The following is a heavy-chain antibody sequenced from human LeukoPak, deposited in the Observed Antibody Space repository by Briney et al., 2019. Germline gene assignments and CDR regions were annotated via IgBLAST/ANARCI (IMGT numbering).Heavy chain of an antibody. CDR3: AKDGTDILTGDDY. J-gene: IGHJ4*02. CDR1: GFTFSSYA. Sequence: GGSLRLSCAASGFTFSSYAMSWVRQAPGKGLEWVSAISGSGGSTYYADFVKGRFTISRDNSKNTLYLQMNSLRAEDTAVYYCAKDGTDILTGDDYWGQGTLVTVSS. V-gene: IGHV3-23*01. D-gene: IGHD3-9*01. CDR2: ISGSGGST.